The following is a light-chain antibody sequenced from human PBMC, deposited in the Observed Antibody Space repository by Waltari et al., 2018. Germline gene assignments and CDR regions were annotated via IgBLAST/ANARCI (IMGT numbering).Light chain of an antibody. Sequence: DIQMTQSPSSVSASVGDRVTITCRASQGIKSWLAWYQQKPGKAPKLLCYAAFSVQRWVPSRFSGSGSGTDFTLTISSLQPEDFATYYCQQANSFPRTFGQGTKVEIK. J-gene: IGKJ1*01. CDR1: QGIKSW. CDR2: AAF. CDR3: QQANSFPRT. V-gene: IGKV1-12*01.